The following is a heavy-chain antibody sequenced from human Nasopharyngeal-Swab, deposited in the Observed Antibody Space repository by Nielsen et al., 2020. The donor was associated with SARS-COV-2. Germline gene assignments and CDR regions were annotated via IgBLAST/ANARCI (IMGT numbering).Heavy chain of an antibody. Sequence: SETLSLTCAVYGGSFSGYYWSWIRQPPGKGLEGIGEINHSGSTNYNPSLKSRVTISVDTSKNQFSLKLSPVTAADTAVYYCAREPERVVLVRGGPACYMDVWGKGTTVTVSS. CDR3: AREPERVVLVRGGPACYMDV. CDR1: GGSFSGYY. J-gene: IGHJ6*03. D-gene: IGHD1-14*01. V-gene: IGHV4-34*01. CDR2: INHSGST.